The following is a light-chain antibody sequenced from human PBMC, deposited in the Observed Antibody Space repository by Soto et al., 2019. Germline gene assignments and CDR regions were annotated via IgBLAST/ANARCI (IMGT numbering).Light chain of an antibody. V-gene: IGKV3-15*01. CDR1: QSVSSSY. CDR3: QQYNNWPPTIT. J-gene: IGKJ5*01. Sequence: EIVLTQSPGTLSLSPWERATLSCRASQSVSSSYLAWYQQKPGQAPRLLIYGASTRATGIPARFSGSGSGTEFTLTISSLQSEDFAVYYCQQYNNWPPTITFGQGTRLEIK. CDR2: GAS.